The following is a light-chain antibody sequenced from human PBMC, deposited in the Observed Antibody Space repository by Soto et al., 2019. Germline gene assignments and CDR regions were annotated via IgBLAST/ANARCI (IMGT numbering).Light chain of an antibody. J-gene: IGLJ1*01. CDR1: SSDVGFYDY. CDR2: AVS. V-gene: IGLV2-14*01. CDR3: SSYTSDSSYV. Sequence: QSVLTQPASVSGSPGQSITISCTGTSSDVGFYDYVSWYQQHPGKAPQLMIYAVSNRPSGVSNRFSASKSGNTASLFISGLQAEDEADYYCSSYTSDSSYVFGSGAKVTVL.